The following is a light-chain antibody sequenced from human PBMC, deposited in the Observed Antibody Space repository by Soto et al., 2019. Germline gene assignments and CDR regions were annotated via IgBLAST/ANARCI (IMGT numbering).Light chain of an antibody. CDR2: SND. V-gene: IGLV1-47*01. CDR1: SSNIGTNY. J-gene: IGLJ2*01. CDR3: SSYTSSSTVV. Sequence: QSVLTQSPSASGTPGQRVTISCSGTSSNIGTNYVYWYQQLPGTAPKVLIYSNDKRPSGVPDRFSGSKSGTSASLAISGLRSEDEADYYCSSYTSSSTVVFGGGTQLTVL.